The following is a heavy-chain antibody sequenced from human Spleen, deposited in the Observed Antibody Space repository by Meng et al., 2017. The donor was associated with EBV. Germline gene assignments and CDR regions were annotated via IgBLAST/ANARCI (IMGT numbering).Heavy chain of an antibody. CDR2: INEDGTIT. CDR1: EFTLRRYW. J-gene: IGHJ4*02. V-gene: IGHV3-74*01. CDR3: SRDLAGSDDY. D-gene: IGHD1-14*01. Sequence: EVQLGGSGGALVQPGGSLRLSRAASEFTLRRYWMHWVRQGPGKEPLWVSRINEDGTITNYADSVMGRFTISRDNAKNTLYLQMNNLRAEDTAVYYCSRDLAGSDDYWGRGTLVTVSS.